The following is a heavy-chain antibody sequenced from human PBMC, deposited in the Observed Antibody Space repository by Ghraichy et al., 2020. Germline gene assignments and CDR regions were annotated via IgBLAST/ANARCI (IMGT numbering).Heavy chain of an antibody. V-gene: IGHV4-4*07. CDR1: GGSISSYY. D-gene: IGHD2-2*01. Sequence: SETLSLTCTVSGGSISSYYWSWIRQPAGKGLEWIGRIYTSGSTNYNPSLKSRVTMSVDTSKNQFSLKLSSVTAADTAVYYCARDSVFGSTSWPFDYWGQGTLVTVSS. J-gene: IGHJ4*02. CDR3: ARDSVFGSTSWPFDY. CDR2: IYTSGST.